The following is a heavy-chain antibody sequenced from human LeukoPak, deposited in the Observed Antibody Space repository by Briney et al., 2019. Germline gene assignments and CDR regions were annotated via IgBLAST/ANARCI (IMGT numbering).Heavy chain of an antibody. Sequence: GGSLRLSCTASEFTFSSYSMNWVRQAPGKGLEWVSSISSSSSYIYYADSVKGRFTISRDNAKNSLYLQMNSLRAEDTAVYYCARADWDTAMIDYWGQGTLVTVSS. CDR3: ARADWDTAMIDY. CDR2: ISSSSSYI. V-gene: IGHV3-21*01. D-gene: IGHD5-18*01. J-gene: IGHJ4*02. CDR1: EFTFSSYS.